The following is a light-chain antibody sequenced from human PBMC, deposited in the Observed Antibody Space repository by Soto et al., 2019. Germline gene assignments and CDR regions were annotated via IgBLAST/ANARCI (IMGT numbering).Light chain of an antibody. Sequence: QSALTQPASVSGSPGQSITISCTGTSSDVGGYNYVSWYQQHPGKAPKLMIYDVSHRPSGVSNRFSGSKSGTSASLTISGFQSEDEADYYCAAWDDSLNGRVFGTGTKVTVL. V-gene: IGLV2-14*01. J-gene: IGLJ1*01. CDR1: SSDVGGYNY. CDR2: DVS. CDR3: AAWDDSLNGRV.